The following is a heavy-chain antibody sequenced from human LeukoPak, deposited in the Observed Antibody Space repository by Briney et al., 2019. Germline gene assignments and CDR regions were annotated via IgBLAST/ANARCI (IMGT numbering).Heavy chain of an antibody. CDR2: IDPSDSYT. V-gene: IGHV5-10-1*01. CDR1: GSSFTSYW. J-gene: IGHJ6*02. CDR3: ARTIYSSSSYYYYVMDV. Sequence: GESLRISCKGSGSSFTSYWISWVRQMPGKGLGWLRRIDPSDSYTNYSPSFQGHVTISADKSISTAYLQWSSLKASDTAMYYCARTIYSSSSYYYYVMDVWGQGTTVTVSS. D-gene: IGHD6-6*01.